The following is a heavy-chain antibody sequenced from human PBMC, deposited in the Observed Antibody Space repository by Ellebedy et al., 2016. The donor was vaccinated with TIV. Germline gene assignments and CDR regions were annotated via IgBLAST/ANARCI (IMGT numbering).Heavy chain of an antibody. V-gene: IGHV4-61*08. CDR1: GGSVSSGDYY. CDR3: AREGTDGYNYFDY. D-gene: IGHD5-24*01. Sequence: MPSETLSLTCTVSGGSVSSGDYYWNWIRPPPGKGLEWIAYVHYSGSTNYNPSLESRVTISVDTSKNQVSLKLTSVTAADTAVYYCAREGTDGYNYFDYWGRGTLVTVSS. CDR2: VHYSGST. J-gene: IGHJ4*02.